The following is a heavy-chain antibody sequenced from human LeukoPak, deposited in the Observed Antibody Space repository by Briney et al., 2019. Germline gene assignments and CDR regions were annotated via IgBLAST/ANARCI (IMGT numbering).Heavy chain of an antibody. J-gene: IGHJ3*02. CDR3: ARDGSVDTYDYYGSGSYWNNAFDI. Sequence: GASVKVSCKASGYTFTSYAMNWVRQAPGQGLEWMGWINTNTGNPTYAQGFTGRFVFSLDTSVSTAYLQISSLKAEDTAVYYCARDGSVDTYDYYGSGSYWNNAFDIWGQGTMVTVSS. D-gene: IGHD3-10*01. V-gene: IGHV7-4-1*02. CDR2: INTNTGNP. CDR1: GYTFTSYA.